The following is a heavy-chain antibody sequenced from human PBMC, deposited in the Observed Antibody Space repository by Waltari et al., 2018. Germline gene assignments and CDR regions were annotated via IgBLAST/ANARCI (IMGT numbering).Heavy chain of an antibody. CDR1: GYSISSGYY. CDR3: ARPLGGSGSYPFDY. D-gene: IGHD3-10*01. V-gene: IGHV4-38-2*01. Sequence: QVQLQESGPGLVKPSETLSLTCAVSGYSISSGYYWGWIRPPPGKGLEWIGSIYHSGSTYYNPSLKSRVTISVDTSKNQFSLKLSSVTAADTAVYYCARPLGGSGSYPFDYWGQGTLVTVSS. CDR2: IYHSGST. J-gene: IGHJ4*02.